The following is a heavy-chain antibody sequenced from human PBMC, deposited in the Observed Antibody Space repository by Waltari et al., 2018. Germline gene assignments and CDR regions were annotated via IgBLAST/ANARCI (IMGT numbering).Heavy chain of an antibody. J-gene: IGHJ4*02. CDR3: AREGYSSSWYLDY. D-gene: IGHD6-13*01. CDR2: IHPSEGST. V-gene: IGHV1-46*01. Sequence: QVQLVQSGAEVKKPGASVKVSCKASGYTFTSYYMHWVLQAPGQGLELMGIIHPSEGSTRYEKKFQGRVTMTRETSTSTVYMELSSLRSEDTAVYYGAREGYSSSWYLDYWGQGTLVTVSS. CDR1: GYTFTSYY.